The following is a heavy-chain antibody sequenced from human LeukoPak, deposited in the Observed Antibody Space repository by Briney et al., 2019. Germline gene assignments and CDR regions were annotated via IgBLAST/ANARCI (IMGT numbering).Heavy chain of an antibody. CDR1: GYSISSGYY. CDR3: ARDSLAQALGYPGYYYGMDV. V-gene: IGHV4-38-2*02. Sequence: SETLSLTCAVSGYSISSGYYWGWIRQPPGKGLEWIGSIYHSGSTYYNPSLKSRVTISVDTSKNQFSLKLSSVTVADTAVYYCARDSLAQALGYPGYYYGMDVWGKGTTVTVSS. CDR2: IYHSGST. J-gene: IGHJ6*04. D-gene: IGHD2-15*01.